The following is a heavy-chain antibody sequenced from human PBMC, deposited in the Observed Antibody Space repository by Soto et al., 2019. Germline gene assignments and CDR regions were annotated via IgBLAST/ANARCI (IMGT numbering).Heavy chain of an antibody. Sequence: GASVKVSFKASGGTFSSYAISWVRQAPGQGLEWMGGIIPIFGTANYAQKFQGRVTITADESTSTAYMELSSLRSEDTAVYYCARDRAPYDSSGYYYWFDPWGQGTLVTVSS. CDR3: ARDRAPYDSSGYYYWFDP. CDR2: IIPIFGTA. J-gene: IGHJ5*02. V-gene: IGHV1-69*13. D-gene: IGHD3-22*01. CDR1: GGTFSSYA.